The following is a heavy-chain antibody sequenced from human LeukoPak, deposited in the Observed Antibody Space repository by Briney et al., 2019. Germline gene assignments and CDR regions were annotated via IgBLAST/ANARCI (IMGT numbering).Heavy chain of an antibody. D-gene: IGHD3-10*01. J-gene: IGHJ4*02. V-gene: IGHV4-34*01. CDR3: ARVPHYYFGYGYFDT. CDR1: GGPFSGYY. CDR2: IDQSGTT. Sequence: PSETPSLTCVVYGGPFSGYYWSWIRQPPGKGLEWIGEIDQSGTTNYNPSLKSRVTISIDTSKKQFSLTLTSMTAADTAVYYCARVPHYYFGYGYFDTWGQGTRVTVFS.